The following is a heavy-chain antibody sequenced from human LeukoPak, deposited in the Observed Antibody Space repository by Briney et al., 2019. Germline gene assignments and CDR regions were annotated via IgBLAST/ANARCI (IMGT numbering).Heavy chain of an antibody. J-gene: IGHJ4*02. CDR2: IYSDGST. D-gene: IGHD6-13*01. V-gene: IGHV3-66*01. CDR1: GFTVSSNF. CDR3: ARDHMAAAGTPHH. Sequence: GSLRLSCAASGFTVSSNFMTWVRQAPGKGLEWVSVIYSDGSTYYADSVKGRFSISRDNLKNTLYLQMNNLRAEDTAVYYCARDHMAAAGTPHHWGQGTLVTVSS.